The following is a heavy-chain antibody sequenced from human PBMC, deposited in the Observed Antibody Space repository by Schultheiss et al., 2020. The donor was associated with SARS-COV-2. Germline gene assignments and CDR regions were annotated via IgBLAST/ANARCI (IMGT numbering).Heavy chain of an antibody. CDR2: INPNSGGT. CDR1: GYTFTGYY. Sequence: GESLKISCKASGYTFTGYYMHWVRQAPGQGLEWMGWINPNSGGTNYAQKFQGRVTMTRDTSISTAYMELSRLRSDDTAVYYCASRGGMCQLLPSYYMDVWGKGTTVTVSS. J-gene: IGHJ6*03. D-gene: IGHD6-6*01. CDR3: ASRGGMCQLLPSYYMDV. V-gene: IGHV1-2*02.